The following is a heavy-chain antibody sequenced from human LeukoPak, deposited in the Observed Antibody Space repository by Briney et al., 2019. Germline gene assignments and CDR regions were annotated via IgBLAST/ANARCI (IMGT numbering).Heavy chain of an antibody. V-gene: IGHV3-7*01. CDR3: ARGNWFDP. CDR2: IKQDGSEK. J-gene: IGHJ5*02. CDR1: GFTFSSYG. Sequence: GGSLRLSCAASGFTFSSYGMHWVRQAPGKGLEWVANIKQDGSEKYYVDSVKGRFTISRDNAKNSLYLQMNSLRAEDTAVYYCARGNWFDPWGQGTLVTVSS.